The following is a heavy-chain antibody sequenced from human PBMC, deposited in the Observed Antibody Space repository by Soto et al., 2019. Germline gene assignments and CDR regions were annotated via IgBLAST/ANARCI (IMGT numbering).Heavy chain of an antibody. CDR3: ARELYCTNGVCSWDAFDI. CDR2: ISSSGSTI. CDR1: GVTFSSYE. Sequence: GGSLRLSCSASGVTFSSYEMNWVRQAPGKGLEWVSYISSSGSTIYYADSVKGRFTISRDNAKNSLYLQMNSLRAEDTAVYYCARELYCTNGVCSWDAFDIWGQGTMVTVSS. J-gene: IGHJ3*02. D-gene: IGHD2-8*01. V-gene: IGHV3-48*03.